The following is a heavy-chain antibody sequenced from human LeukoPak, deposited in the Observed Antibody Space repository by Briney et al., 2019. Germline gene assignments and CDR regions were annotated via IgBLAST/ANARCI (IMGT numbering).Heavy chain of an antibody. CDR1: GGSISSGSYY. CDR3: ATERDLPHYYNYYFDY. J-gene: IGHJ4*02. Sequence: SQTLSLTCTVSGGSISSGSYYWSWIRQPAGKGLEWIGRIYTSGSTNYNPSLKSRVTISVGTSKNQFSLKLSSVTAADTAVYYCATERDLPHYYNYYFDYWGQGTLVTVSS. D-gene: IGHD3-3*01. CDR2: IYTSGST. V-gene: IGHV4-61*02.